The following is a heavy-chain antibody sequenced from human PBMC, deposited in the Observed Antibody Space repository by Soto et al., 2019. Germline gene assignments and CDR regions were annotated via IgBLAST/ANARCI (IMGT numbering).Heavy chain of an antibody. CDR3: ARAGRGYSYGHYAY. Sequence: QVQLQESGPGLVKPSQTLSLTCTVSGGSISSGGYYWSWIRQHPGKGLEWIGYIYYSGSTYYNPSRKSRVTIPVDTSKAQLARKLSSGAAADTAVYYCARAGRGYSYGHYAYWGQGTLVTVSS. D-gene: IGHD5-18*01. J-gene: IGHJ4*02. CDR2: IYYSGST. CDR1: GGSISSGGYY. V-gene: IGHV4-31*03.